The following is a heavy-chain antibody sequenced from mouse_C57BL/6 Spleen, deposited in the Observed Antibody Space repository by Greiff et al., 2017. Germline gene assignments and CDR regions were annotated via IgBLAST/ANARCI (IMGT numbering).Heavy chain of an antibody. CDR1: GYTFTGYW. D-gene: IGHD1-1*01. Sequence: QVQLQQSGAELMKPGASVKLSCKATGYTFTGYWIEWVKQRPGHGLEWIGEILPGSGSTNYTEKFKGKATFTADTSSNTAYMQLSSLTTEDSAIYYCARITTVVGAYWGQGTLVTVSA. J-gene: IGHJ3*01. CDR2: ILPGSGST. CDR3: ARITTVVGAY. V-gene: IGHV1-9*01.